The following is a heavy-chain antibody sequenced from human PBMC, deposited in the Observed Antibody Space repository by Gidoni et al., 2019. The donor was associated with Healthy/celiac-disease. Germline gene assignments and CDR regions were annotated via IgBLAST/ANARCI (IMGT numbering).Heavy chain of an antibody. V-gene: IGHV5-51*01. Sequence: EVQLVQSGAEVKKPGESLKISCKGSGYSFTSYWIGWVRQMPGKGLEWMGIIYPGDSDTRYSPSFQGHVTISADKSISTAYLQWSSLKASDTAMYYCARRLLDGEQLADDAFDIWGQGTMVTVSS. CDR3: ARRLLDGEQLADDAFDI. J-gene: IGHJ3*02. CDR2: IYPGDSDT. CDR1: GYSFTSYW. D-gene: IGHD6-13*01.